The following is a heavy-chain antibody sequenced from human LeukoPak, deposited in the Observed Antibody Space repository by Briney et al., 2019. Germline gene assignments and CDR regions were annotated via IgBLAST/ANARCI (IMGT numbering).Heavy chain of an antibody. Sequence: ASVKVSCKVSGNSLTEMSMHWVRQAPGKGLEWMGGFDPENGETLYAQKFQGRVTVTEDTSTDTAYMELNSLRSEDTAVYYCARDWGLIGSTDWGGHENWFDPWGQGILVTVSS. J-gene: IGHJ5*02. CDR2: FDPENGET. CDR3: ARDWGLIGSTDWGGHENWFDP. V-gene: IGHV1-24*01. D-gene: IGHD1-7*01. CDR1: GNSLTEMS.